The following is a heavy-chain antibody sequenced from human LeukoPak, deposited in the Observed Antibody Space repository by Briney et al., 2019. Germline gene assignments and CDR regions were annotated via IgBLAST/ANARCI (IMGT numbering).Heavy chain of an antibody. J-gene: IGHJ3*02. CDR1: GDSFSSHY. Sequence: PSETLSLTCTVSGDSFSSHYWSWIRQPPGKGLEWIGYISYIGSTNYNPSLKSRVTISIDTSKNQFSLKLSSVTAADTAVYYCARDLVTVTKGFDIWGQGTMVSVSS. D-gene: IGHD4-17*01. CDR2: ISYIGST. V-gene: IGHV4-59*11. CDR3: ARDLVTVTKGFDI.